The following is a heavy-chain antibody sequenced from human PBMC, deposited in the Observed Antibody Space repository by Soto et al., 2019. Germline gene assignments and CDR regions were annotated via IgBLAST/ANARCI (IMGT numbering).Heavy chain of an antibody. V-gene: IGHV1-69*12. CDR2: IIPIFGTA. Sequence: QVQLVQSGAEVKKPGSSVKVSCKASGGTFSSYAISWVRQAPGQGLEWMGGIIPIFGTANYAQKFQGRVTITADESTSTAYMELSSLRSEDKDVYYCASFTANILYYYDMDVWGQGTTVIVSS. CDR1: GGTFSSYA. D-gene: IGHD5-18*01. CDR3: ASFTANILYYYDMDV. J-gene: IGHJ6*02.